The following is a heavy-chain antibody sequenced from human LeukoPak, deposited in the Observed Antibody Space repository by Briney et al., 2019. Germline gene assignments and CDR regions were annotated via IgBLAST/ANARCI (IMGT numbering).Heavy chain of an antibody. V-gene: IGHV4-61*02. D-gene: IGHD3-9*01. CDR3: ARGLYFELKAIQYNLRY. CDR2: IYTSGST. Sequence: SETLSLTCTVSGRSISSGSYYWSWIRQPAGKGLEWIGRIYTSGSTNYNPSLKSRVTISVDTSKNQFSLKLSSVTAADTPVYYCARGLYFELKAIQYNLRYWGQGTLVTVSS. J-gene: IGHJ4*02. CDR1: GRSISSGSYY.